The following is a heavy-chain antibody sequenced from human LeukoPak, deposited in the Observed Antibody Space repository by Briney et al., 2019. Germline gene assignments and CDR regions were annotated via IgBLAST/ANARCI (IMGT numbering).Heavy chain of an antibody. CDR2: ISAYNGNT. CDR1: GYTFTSYG. J-gene: IGHJ4*02. V-gene: IGHV1-18*01. D-gene: IGHD2-15*01. CDR3: ARGRYCSGGSCYLLFDY. Sequence: ASVKVSCKASGYTFTSYGISWVRQAPGQGLEWMGRISAYNGNTNYAQKLQGRVTMTTDTSTSTAYMELRSLRSDDTAVYYCARGRYCSGGSCYLLFDYWGQGTLVTVSS.